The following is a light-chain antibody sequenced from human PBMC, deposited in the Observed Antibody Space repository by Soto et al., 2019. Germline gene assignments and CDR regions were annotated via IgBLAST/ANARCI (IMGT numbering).Light chain of an antibody. V-gene: IGKV3-15*01. CDR3: QQKSEWRT. CDR2: DAS. Sequence: EILLTQSPDTLSVSLGERATLSCRASQSVGTHLAWYQQKPGQAPRLLIFDASKRTTGTPDRFSGSGSGTEFTLPISGLQSDALAVYSCQQKSEWRTFGQGTKVDI. CDR1: QSVGTH. J-gene: IGKJ1*01.